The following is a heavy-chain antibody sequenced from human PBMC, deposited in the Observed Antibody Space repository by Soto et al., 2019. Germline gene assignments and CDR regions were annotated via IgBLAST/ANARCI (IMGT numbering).Heavy chain of an antibody. CDR1: GFSLSTSGMC. Sequence: SGPTLVNPTQTLTLTCTFSGFSLSTSGMCVSWIRQPPGKALEWLALIDWDDDKYYSTSLKTRLTISKDTSKNQVVLTMTNMDPVDTATYYCARLRGVIMSNYYYGMDVWGQGTTVTVSS. CDR2: IDWDDDK. CDR3: ARLRGVIMSNYYYGMDV. J-gene: IGHJ6*02. V-gene: IGHV2-70*01. D-gene: IGHD3-10*01.